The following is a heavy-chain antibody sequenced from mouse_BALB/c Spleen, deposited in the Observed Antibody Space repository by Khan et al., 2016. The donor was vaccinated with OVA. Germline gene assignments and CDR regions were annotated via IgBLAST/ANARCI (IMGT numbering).Heavy chain of an antibody. V-gene: IGHV1S135*01. D-gene: IGHD1-1*01. CDR1: GYSFTTYY. J-gene: IGHJ3*01. Sequence: EVQLQESGPELMKPGASVKISCKASGYSFTTYYIHWVKQSHGKSLEWIGYIDPFNGSTTYNQKFKGKATLTVDKSSSTAYMHLSSLTSEDSAVYYGARHGTGSWFAYWGQGTLVTVSA. CDR2: IDPFNGST. CDR3: ARHGTGSWFAY.